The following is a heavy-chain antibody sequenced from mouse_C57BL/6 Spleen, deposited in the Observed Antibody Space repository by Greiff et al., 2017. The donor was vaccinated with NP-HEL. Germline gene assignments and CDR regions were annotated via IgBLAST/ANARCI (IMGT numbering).Heavy chain of an antibody. J-gene: IGHJ3*01. V-gene: IGHV5-4*01. CDR1: GFTFSSYA. D-gene: IGHD1-1*01. Sequence: EVKLVESGGGLVKPGGSLKLSCAASGFTFSSYAMSWVRQTPEKRLEWVATISDGGSYTYYPDNVKGRFTISRDNAKNNLYLQMSHLKSEDTAMYYCARDRYYYGSSGAYWGQGTLVTVSA. CDR2: ISDGGSYT. CDR3: ARDRYYYGSSGAY.